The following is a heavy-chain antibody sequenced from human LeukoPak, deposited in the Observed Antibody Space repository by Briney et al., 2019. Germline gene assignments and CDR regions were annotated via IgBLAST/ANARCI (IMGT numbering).Heavy chain of an antibody. D-gene: IGHD4-23*01. CDR3: TKDYGGDPFDY. Sequence: PGGSLRLSCAASGFTFRSYAMHWVRQAPGKGLEWVSVIGVSDDASYADSVKGRFTISRDNSKNTLYLQVNSLRVEDTAVYYCTKDYGGDPFDYWGQGTLVTVSS. CDR1: GFTFRSYA. J-gene: IGHJ4*02. CDR2: IGVSDDA. V-gene: IGHV3-23*01.